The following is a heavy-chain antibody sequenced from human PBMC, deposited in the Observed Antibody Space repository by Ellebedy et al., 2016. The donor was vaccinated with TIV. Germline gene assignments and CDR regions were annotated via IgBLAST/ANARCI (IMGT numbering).Heavy chain of an antibody. CDR3: GRNYDSSGGSFFDY. D-gene: IGHD3-22*01. V-gene: IGHV4-39*07. CDR2: FYYGGST. J-gene: IGHJ4*02. Sequence: MPSETLSLTCTVSGDSIDTSTYYWGWIRQPPGKGLEWIGSFYYGGSTNYNPSLKSQVPISVNKSKNQFSLKLTSVTAADTAGYYCGRNYDSSGGSFFDYWGQGTLVTVSS. CDR1: GDSIDTSTYY.